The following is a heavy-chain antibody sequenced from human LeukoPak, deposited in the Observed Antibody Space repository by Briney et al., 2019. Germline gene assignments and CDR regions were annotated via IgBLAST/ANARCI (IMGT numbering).Heavy chain of an antibody. Sequence: SQTLSLACAISGDSVSTNRGAWDWIRQSPSSGLEWLGRTYYTSRWYTDYAESVKGRITINSDTSKNQFSLQLNSVTPEDTALYYCARAERRDGYNYWFDPWGQGTLVTVSS. D-gene: IGHD5-24*01. J-gene: IGHJ5*02. CDR1: GDSVSTNRGA. V-gene: IGHV6-1*01. CDR3: ARAERRDGYNYWFDP. CDR2: TYYTSRWYT.